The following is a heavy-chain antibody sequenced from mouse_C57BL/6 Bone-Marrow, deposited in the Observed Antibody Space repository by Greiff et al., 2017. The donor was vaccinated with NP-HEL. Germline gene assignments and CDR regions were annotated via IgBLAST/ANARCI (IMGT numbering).Heavy chain of an antibody. V-gene: IGHV1-11*01. CDR3: GRTITTVVPYYLDY. Sequence: VQLQQSGAELASPGASVTLSCKASGYTFTDHCMNWVKKRPGQGLEWIGRIYPVSGETNYNQKFKGKATFSVDRSSSTVYMVLISLTSEDPAVYYCGRTITTVVPYYLDYWGQGTTLTVSS. J-gene: IGHJ2*01. CDR2: IYPVSGET. CDR1: GYTFTDHC. D-gene: IGHD1-1*01.